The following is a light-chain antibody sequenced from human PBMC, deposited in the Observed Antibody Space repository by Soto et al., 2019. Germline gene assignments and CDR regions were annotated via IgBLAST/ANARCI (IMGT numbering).Light chain of an antibody. CDR3: LQHNTYPRT. CDR1: PGIRHD. Sequence: DIQMTQSPSSLSASVGARVTITCRASPGIRHDLGWYQQEPGKAPKLLIYAASRIQRGVPSRFSGSGSGTDLTLTIRSLQPGEFATYDCLQHNTYPRTFGQGTKVEI. J-gene: IGKJ1*01. CDR2: AAS. V-gene: IGKV1-17*01.